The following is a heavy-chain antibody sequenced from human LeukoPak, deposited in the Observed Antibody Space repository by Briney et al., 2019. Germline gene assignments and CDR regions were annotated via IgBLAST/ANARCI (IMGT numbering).Heavy chain of an antibody. CDR2: MNPNSGNT. Sequence: GSSVTVSCKASVYTFTNYDINWVRQAAGQGVEGMGWMNPNSGNTGYAQNFQGRVTITRNTSISTAYMELSSLRSEDTAVYYCARGDLPYSSSWWYYFDYWGQGTLVTVSS. CDR1: VYTFTNYD. V-gene: IGHV1-8*03. D-gene: IGHD6-13*01. CDR3: ARGDLPYSSSWWYYFDY. J-gene: IGHJ4*02.